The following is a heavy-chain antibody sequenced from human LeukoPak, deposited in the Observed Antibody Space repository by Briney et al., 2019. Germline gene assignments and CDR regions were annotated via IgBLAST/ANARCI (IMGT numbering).Heavy chain of an antibody. D-gene: IGHD1-26*01. V-gene: IGHV3-30-3*01. J-gene: IGHJ2*01. CDR1: GFTFSSYA. CDR3: ARMMGPTIWYFDL. Sequence: GGSLRLSCAASGFTFSSYAMHWVRQAPGKGLEWVAVISYDGSNKYYADSVKGRFTISRDNAKNSLYLQMNSLRAEDTAVYYCARMMGPTIWYFDLWGRGTLVTVSS. CDR2: ISYDGSNK.